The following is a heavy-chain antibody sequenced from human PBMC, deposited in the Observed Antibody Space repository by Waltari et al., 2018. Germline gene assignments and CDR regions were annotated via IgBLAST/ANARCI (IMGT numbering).Heavy chain of an antibody. Sequence: QVQLQQWGAGLLKPSETLSLTCAVYGGSFSDYYWTCIRQPPGQGREWIGEINRGGSTNYNASLKGRVTISVDSSKTQFSLRLTSVAAADTAVYYCARGACSDTSCYANYYYMDVWGKGTAVTVSS. D-gene: IGHD2-2*01. V-gene: IGHV4-34*01. CDR3: ARGACSDTSCYANYYYMDV. J-gene: IGHJ6*03. CDR1: GGSFSDYY. CDR2: INRGGST.